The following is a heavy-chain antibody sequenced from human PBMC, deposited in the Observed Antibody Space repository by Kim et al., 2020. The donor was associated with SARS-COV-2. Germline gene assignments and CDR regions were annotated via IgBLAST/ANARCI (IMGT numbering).Heavy chain of an antibody. CDR2: ISYDESNK. J-gene: IGHJ6*03. CDR1: GFTFSSYG. CDR3: AKDPRREQWLGGGYYYYYMDV. V-gene: IGHV3-30*18. D-gene: IGHD6-19*01. Sequence: GGSLRLSCAASGFTFSSYGMHWVRQAPGKGLEWVAVISYDESNKYYADSVKGRFTISRDNSKNTLYLQMNSLRAEDTAVYYCAKDPRREQWLGGGYYYYYMDVWGKGTTVTVSS.